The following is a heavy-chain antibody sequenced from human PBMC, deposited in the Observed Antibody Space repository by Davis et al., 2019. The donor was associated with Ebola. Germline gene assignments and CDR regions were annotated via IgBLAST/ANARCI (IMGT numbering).Heavy chain of an antibody. CDR3: ARDQNPHYDFWSGYYGY. V-gene: IGHV3-30-3*01. CDR2: ISYDGSNK. J-gene: IGHJ4*02. Sequence: PGGSLRLSCAASGFTFSSYAMHWVRQAPGKGLEWVAVISYDGSNKYYADSVKGRFTISRDNSKNTLYLQMNSLKAEDTAVYYCARDQNPHYDFWSGYYGYWGQGTLVTVSS. D-gene: IGHD3-3*01. CDR1: GFTFSSYA.